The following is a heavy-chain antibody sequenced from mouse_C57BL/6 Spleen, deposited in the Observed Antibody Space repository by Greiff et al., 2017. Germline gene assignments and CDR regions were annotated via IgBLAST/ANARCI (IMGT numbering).Heavy chain of an antibody. D-gene: IGHD4-1*01. Sequence: EVQVVASGGGLVKPGGSLKLSCAASGFTFSDYGMHWVRQAPEKGLEWVAYISSGSSTLYYADTVKGRFTISRDNAKNTLFLQMTSLRSEDTAMYYCARQGTGYWYFDVWGTGTTVTVSS. CDR1: GFTFSDYG. J-gene: IGHJ1*03. V-gene: IGHV5-17*01. CDR3: ARQGTGYWYFDV. CDR2: ISSGSSTL.